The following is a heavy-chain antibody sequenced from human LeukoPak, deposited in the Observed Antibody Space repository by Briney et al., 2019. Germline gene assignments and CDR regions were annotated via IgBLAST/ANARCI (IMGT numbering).Heavy chain of an antibody. Sequence: KPGGSLRLSCVASTFPFSDYYMTWIRQAPGKGLEWVSYISNSGSAIYYADSVKGRFTISRDNAKNSVYLQMSSLRSDDTAVYYCAKEPTYSSTWYGIDYWGQGTLVTVSS. CDR2: ISNSGSAI. V-gene: IGHV3-11*01. D-gene: IGHD6-13*01. CDR1: TFPFSDYY. CDR3: AKEPTYSSTWYGIDY. J-gene: IGHJ4*02.